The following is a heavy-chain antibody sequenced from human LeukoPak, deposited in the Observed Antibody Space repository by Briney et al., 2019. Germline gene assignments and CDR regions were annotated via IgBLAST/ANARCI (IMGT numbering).Heavy chain of an antibody. CDR3: ARAGWDYDSSGYYYL. D-gene: IGHD3-22*01. CDR1: GGSISSSNW. CDR2: IYHSGST. V-gene: IGHV4-4*02. J-gene: IGHJ5*02. Sequence: SSGTLSLTCAVSGGSISSSNWWSWVRQPPGKGLEWIGEIYHSGSTNYNPSLKSRVTISVDKSKNQFSLKLSSVTAADTAVYYCARAGWDYDSSGYYYLWGQGTLVTVSS.